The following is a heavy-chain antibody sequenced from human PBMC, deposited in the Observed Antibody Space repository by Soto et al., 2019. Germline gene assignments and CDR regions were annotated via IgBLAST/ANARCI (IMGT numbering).Heavy chain of an antibody. CDR2: IYYSGST. D-gene: IGHD3-10*01. CDR1: GGSISSYY. V-gene: IGHV4-59*01. Sequence: SETLSLTCTVSGGSISSYYWSWIRQPPGKGLEWIGYIYYSGSTNYNPSLKSRVTISVDTSKNQFSLKLSSVTAADTAVYYCARVGGSGSPIDYWGQGALVTVSS. CDR3: ARVGGSGSPIDY. J-gene: IGHJ4*02.